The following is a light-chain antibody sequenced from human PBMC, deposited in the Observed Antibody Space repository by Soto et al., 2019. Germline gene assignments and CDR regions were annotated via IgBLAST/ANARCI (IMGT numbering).Light chain of an antibody. V-gene: IGKV3-20*01. J-gene: IGKJ1*01. CDR2: GAS. CDR1: QSVDSSF. CDR3: KRYVSSVT. Sequence: EIVLTQSPGFLSLSPGERATLSCRASQSVDSSFFAWYQQKPGQAPRLLIYGASKRATGITDRFSGSGSGTDFTLTISRLEPEVFAGYYGKRYVSSVTFGQGTKVEIK.